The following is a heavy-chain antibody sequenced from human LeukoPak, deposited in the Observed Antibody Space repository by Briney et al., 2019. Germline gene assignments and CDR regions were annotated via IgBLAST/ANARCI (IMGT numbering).Heavy chain of an antibody. CDR2: INHSGST. Sequence: SETLSLTCAVCGGSCSGYYWSWIRQPPGKELEWIGEINHSGSTNYNPSLKSRVTISVDTSKNQFSLKLSSVTAADTAVYYCARQKRLRITIFGVVTTVAFDIWGQGTMVTVSS. CDR1: GGSCSGYY. V-gene: IGHV4-34*01. J-gene: IGHJ3*02. CDR3: ARQKRLRITIFGVVTTVAFDI. D-gene: IGHD3-3*01.